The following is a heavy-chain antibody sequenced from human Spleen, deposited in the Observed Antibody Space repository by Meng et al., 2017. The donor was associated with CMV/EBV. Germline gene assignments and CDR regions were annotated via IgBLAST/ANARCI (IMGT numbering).Heavy chain of an antibody. J-gene: IGHJ6*02. CDR2: IGAYNGDT. CDR1: GYTFTSYG. V-gene: IGHV1-18*01. D-gene: IGHD2-2*01. Sequence: ASVKVSCKASGYTFTSYGITWVRQAPGQGLEWMGWIGAYNGDTNYAQKLQGRVAMTTDTSTSTAYMELRSLRSDDTAVYYCARGRQHCTSTSCYVFGIRDRYYYYGMDVWGQGTTVTVSS. CDR3: ARGRQHCTSTSCYVFGIRDRYYYYGMDV.